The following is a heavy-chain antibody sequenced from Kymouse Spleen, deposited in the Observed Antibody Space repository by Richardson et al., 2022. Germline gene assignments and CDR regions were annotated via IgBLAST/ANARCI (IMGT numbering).Heavy chain of an antibody. D-gene: IGHD1-1*01. Sequence: QVQLVESGGGVVQPGRSLRLSCAASGFTFSSYGMHWVRQAPGKGLEWVAVIWYDGSNKYYADSVKGRFTISRDNSKNTLYLQMNSLRAEDTAVYYCAREQLELGYFDYWGQGTLVTVSS. CDR3: AREQLELGYFDY. CDR2: IWYDGSNK. J-gene: IGHJ4*02. CDR1: GFTFSSYG. V-gene: IGHV3-33*01.